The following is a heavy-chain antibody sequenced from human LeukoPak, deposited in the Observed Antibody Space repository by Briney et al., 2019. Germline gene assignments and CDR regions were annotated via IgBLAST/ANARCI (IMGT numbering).Heavy chain of an antibody. CDR1: GFTFSSYA. J-gene: IGHJ6*02. CDR2: ISYDGSNK. D-gene: IGHD6-19*01. V-gene: IGHV3-30-3*01. Sequence: GRSLGLSCAASGFTFSSYAMHWVRQAPGKGLEWVAVISYDGSNKYYADSVKGRLTISRDNSKNTLYLQMNSLRPEDTAVYYCARVKAVAGRVDYYYYVMDVWGQGTTVTVSS. CDR3: ARVKAVAGRVDYYYYVMDV.